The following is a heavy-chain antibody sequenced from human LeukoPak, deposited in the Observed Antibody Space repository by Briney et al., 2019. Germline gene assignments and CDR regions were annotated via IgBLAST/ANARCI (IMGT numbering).Heavy chain of an antibody. D-gene: IGHD3-22*01. CDR3: ARGGAPGGYYYPFDY. Sequence: SETLSLTCAVYGGSFSGYYWSWLRQPPGKGLEWTGEINHSGSTNYNPSLKSRVTISVDTSKNQFSLKLSSVTAADTAVYYCARGGAPGGYYYPFDYWGQGTLVTVSS. J-gene: IGHJ4*02. CDR2: INHSGST. V-gene: IGHV4-34*01. CDR1: GGSFSGYY.